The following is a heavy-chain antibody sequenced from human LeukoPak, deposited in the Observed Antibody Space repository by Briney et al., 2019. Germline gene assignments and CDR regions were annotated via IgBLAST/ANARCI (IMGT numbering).Heavy chain of an antibody. CDR2: ISWNSGSI. CDR3: ARTYYDFWSGYYPFDP. Sequence: GGSLRLSCAASGFTFDDYAMHWVRQAPGKGLEWVSGISWNSGSIGYADSVKGRFTISRDNAKNALYLQMNCLRAEDTAVYYCARTYYDFWSGYYPFDPWGQGTLVTVSS. D-gene: IGHD3-3*01. V-gene: IGHV3-9*01. CDR1: GFTFDDYA. J-gene: IGHJ5*02.